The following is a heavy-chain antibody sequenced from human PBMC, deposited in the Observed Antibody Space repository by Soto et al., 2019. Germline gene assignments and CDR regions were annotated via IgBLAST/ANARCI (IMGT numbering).Heavy chain of an antibody. CDR2: IHYNGNT. V-gene: IGHV4-59*01. D-gene: IGHD6-13*01. J-gene: IGHJ4*02. Sequence: PSETLSLTCTVSGDSISSYSWSWIRQPPGKGLEWIGNIHYNGNTKYSPSLKSRVTMSVDTSKNHFSLKLISVTTADTAVYYCARGDSTTWYLDYFDTWGQGALVTVSS. CDR1: GDSISSYS. CDR3: ARGDSTTWYLDYFDT.